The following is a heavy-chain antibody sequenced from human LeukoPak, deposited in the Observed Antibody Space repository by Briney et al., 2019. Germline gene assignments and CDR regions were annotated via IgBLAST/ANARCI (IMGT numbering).Heavy chain of an antibody. CDR1: GFSFNNYA. V-gene: IGHV3-23*01. CDR3: GKTTVGYSSGQKPAWPVDY. J-gene: IGHJ4*02. CDR2: ISNIGGST. D-gene: IGHD5-18*01. Sequence: GGSLRLSCAASGFSFNNYAMSWVRQAPGKGLEWVSTISNIGGSTYYADSVKGRFTISRDNSKNTVYLQMNSLRAEDTAVYYCGKTTVGYSSGQKPAWPVDYWGQGTLVTVSS.